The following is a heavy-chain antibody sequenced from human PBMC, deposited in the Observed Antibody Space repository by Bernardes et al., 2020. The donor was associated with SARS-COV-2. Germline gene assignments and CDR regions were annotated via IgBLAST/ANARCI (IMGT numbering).Heavy chain of an antibody. J-gene: IGHJ5*02. Sequence: GGSLRLSCAASGFSFSSYWFHWVRQAPGKGLVWVSRITPDGSSTNYADSVKGRFTIYRDNAKNTLFLQMSSLRAEDTAMYYCARDLGYCTNGVCSSWGQGTLVTVS. D-gene: IGHD2-8*01. CDR2: ITPDGSST. CDR3: ARDLGYCTNGVCSS. V-gene: IGHV3-74*01. CDR1: GFSFSSYW.